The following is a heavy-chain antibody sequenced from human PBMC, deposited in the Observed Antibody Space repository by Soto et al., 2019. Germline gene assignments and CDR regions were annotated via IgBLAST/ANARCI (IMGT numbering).Heavy chain of an antibody. CDR3: ARRVRTYYYDSSGYYYFDY. J-gene: IGHJ4*02. CDR2: ISACNGNT. Sequence: GASVKVSCKASGYTFTSYGISWVRQAPGQGLEWMGWISACNGNTNYSQKFQGRVTITRDTSASTAYMELSSLRSEDTAVYYCARRVRTYYYDSSGYYYFDYWGQGTLVTVSS. D-gene: IGHD3-22*01. V-gene: IGHV1-18*01. CDR1: GYTFTSYG.